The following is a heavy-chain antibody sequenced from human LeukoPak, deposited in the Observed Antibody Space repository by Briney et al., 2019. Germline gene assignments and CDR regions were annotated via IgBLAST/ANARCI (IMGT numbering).Heavy chain of an antibody. CDR2: MNPNSGNT. V-gene: IGHV1-8*01. J-gene: IGHJ4*02. Sequence: ASVKVSCKASGYTFTSYDINWVRQATGQGLEWMGWMNPNSGNTGNAQKFQGRVTMTTDTSPSTAYMELRSLRSDDTAVYYCARDGELEQHFGFDYWGQGTLVTVSS. CDR1: GYTFTSYD. CDR3: ARDGELEQHFGFDY. D-gene: IGHD1/OR15-1a*01.